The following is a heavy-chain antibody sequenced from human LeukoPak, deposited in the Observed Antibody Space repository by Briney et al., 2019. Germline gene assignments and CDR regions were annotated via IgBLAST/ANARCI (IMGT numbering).Heavy chain of an antibody. CDR3: ATHSSRWYDHDAFDI. V-gene: IGHV1-58*02. CDR2: IVVGSGNT. D-gene: IGHD6-19*01. Sequence: ASVKVSCKASGFSFTGSVIQWVRQARGQRLEWIGWIVVGSGNTNYAQKFQERVTITRDTSTSTAYMELSSLRSEDTALYYCATHSSRWYDHDAFDIWGQGTVVTVSS. CDR1: GFSFTGSV. J-gene: IGHJ3*02.